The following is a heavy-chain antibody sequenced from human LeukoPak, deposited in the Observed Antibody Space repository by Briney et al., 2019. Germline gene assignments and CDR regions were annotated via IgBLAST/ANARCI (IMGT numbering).Heavy chain of an antibody. CDR2: IKSKTHGGTT. D-gene: IGHD3-3*01. CDR3: TTIDDFWSGYSSYYFDY. Sequence: GGSPRLSCAASGFTFSNAYMSWVRQALGKGLEWVGRIKSKTHGGTTDYAAPVKGRFTISRDDSKNTLYLQMNSLKTEDTAVYYCTTIDDFWSGYSSYYFDYWGQGSLVTVSS. CDR1: GFTFSNAY. J-gene: IGHJ4*02. V-gene: IGHV3-15*01.